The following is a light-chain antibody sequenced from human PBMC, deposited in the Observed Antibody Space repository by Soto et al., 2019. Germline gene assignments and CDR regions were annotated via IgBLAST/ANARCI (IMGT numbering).Light chain of an antibody. CDR1: QGISNY. CDR2: AAS. CDR3: QKYNSARPGFT. Sequence: DIPMTQSPSSLSASVGDRVTITCRASQGISNYLAWYQQKPGKVPKLLIYAASTLQSGVPSRFSGSGSGTDFTLTISSLQPEDVATYYCQKYNSARPGFTFGPGTKVDIK. V-gene: IGKV1-27*01. J-gene: IGKJ3*01.